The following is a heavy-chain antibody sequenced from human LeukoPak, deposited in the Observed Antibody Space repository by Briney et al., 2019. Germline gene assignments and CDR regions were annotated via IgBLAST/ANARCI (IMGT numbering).Heavy chain of an antibody. J-gene: IGHJ1*01. CDR2: INHSGST. CDR3: ARGRGSSWYRDFQH. V-gene: IGHV4-34*01. Sequence: SETLSLTCAVYGGSFSGYYWSWIRQPPGKGLEWMGEINHSGSTNYNPSLKSRVTISVDSSKNQFSLKLSSVTAADTAVYYCARGRGSSWYRDFQHWGQGTLVTVSS. D-gene: IGHD6-13*01. CDR1: GGSFSGYY.